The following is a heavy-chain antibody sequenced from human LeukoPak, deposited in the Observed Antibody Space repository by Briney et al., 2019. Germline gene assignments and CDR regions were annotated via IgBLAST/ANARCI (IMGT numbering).Heavy chain of an antibody. V-gene: IGHV1-69*13. D-gene: IGHD3-3*01. CDR1: GGTFSSYA. CDR3: ARHTILGVVPFDY. Sequence: ASVEVSCKASGGTFSSYAISWVRQAPGQGLEWMGGIIPIFGTANYAQKFQGRVTITADESTSTAYMELSSLRSEDTAVYYCARHTILGVVPFDYWGQGTLVTVSS. J-gene: IGHJ4*02. CDR2: IIPIFGTA.